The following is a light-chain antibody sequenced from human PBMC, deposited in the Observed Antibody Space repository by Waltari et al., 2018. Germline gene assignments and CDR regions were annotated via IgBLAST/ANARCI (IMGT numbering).Light chain of an antibody. V-gene: IGKV1-5*03. CDR3: QQYSSYNS. CDR2: KAS. J-gene: IGKJ2*03. CDR1: QSISDW. Sequence: DIQMTQSPSTLSAFVGDRVTITCRASQSISDWLAWYQQKPGKAPNLLIYKASNLESGVPSRFSGSGSGTEFTLTISSLQPDDCATYYCQQYSSYNSFGQGTKLEIK.